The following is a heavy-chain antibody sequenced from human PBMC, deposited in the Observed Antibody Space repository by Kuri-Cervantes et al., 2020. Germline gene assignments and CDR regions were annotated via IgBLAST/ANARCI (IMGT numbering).Heavy chain of an antibody. CDR2: ISYDGSHQ. V-gene: IGHV3-30*03. J-gene: IGHJ6*02. CDR1: GFTFSDYY. D-gene: IGHD6-6*01. CDR3: ARDPFAIAAWGDYYYGMDV. Sequence: GGSLRLSCAASGFTFSDYYMSWIRQAPGKGLEWVAVISYDGSHQYSVDSVKGRFTISRDSSKNTLYLQMNSLRAEDTAVYYCARDPFAIAAWGDYYYGMDVWGQGTTVTVSS.